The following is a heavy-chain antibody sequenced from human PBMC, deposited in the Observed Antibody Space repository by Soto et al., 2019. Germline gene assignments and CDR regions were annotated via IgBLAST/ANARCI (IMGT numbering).Heavy chain of an antibody. J-gene: IGHJ4*02. V-gene: IGHV1-8*02. CDR3: VRPWRY. CDR1: GYSFSNFD. CDR2: MSPKNGDV. D-gene: IGHD3-3*01. Sequence: VRLVQSGTEVKKPGASVKVSCMVSGYSFSNFDINWVRQATGQGLEWMGWMSPKNGDVGYAQKFQGRVTMTSNNSINTAYMELSNLRPEDTAVYYCVRPWRYWGQGSPVTV.